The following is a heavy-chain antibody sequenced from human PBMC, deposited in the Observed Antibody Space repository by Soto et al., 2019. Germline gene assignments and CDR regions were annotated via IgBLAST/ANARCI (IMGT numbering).Heavy chain of an antibody. V-gene: IGHV1-69*06. CDR2: IISIFNST. CDR3: ARDGRGKKAGYNGLVSLGY. Sequence: QVQLVQSGAEVKTPGSSLKVSCKVSGSRFSNYVISWVRQAPGHRLEWLGRIISIFNSTKYAQNFQGRVTITADKSTSTTSLELSSLRSDDTAVYYWARDGRGKKAGYNGLVSLGYWGQGTLVTVSS. J-gene: IGHJ4*02. D-gene: IGHD2-2*02. CDR1: GSRFSNYV.